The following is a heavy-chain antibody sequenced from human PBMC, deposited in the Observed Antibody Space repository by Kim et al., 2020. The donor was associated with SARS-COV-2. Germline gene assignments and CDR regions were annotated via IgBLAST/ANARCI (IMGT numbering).Heavy chain of an antibody. Sequence: APVKGRFTISRDDSKNTLYLQMNSLKTEDTAVYYCTKDLSQLVRPLYYYYYGMDVWGQGTTVTVSS. D-gene: IGHD6-13*01. CDR3: TKDLSQLVRPLYYYYYGMDV. J-gene: IGHJ6*02. V-gene: IGHV3-15*01.